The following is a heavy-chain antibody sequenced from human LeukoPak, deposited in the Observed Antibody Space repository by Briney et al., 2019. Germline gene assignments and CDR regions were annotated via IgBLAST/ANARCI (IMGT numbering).Heavy chain of an antibody. J-gene: IGHJ4*02. Sequence: PSETLSLTCTVSGGSISSGSSYWGWIRQPPGKGLEWIGNIYYSGSTYDSPSLTSRVTISVDTSKNQFSLKLSSVTAADTAVYYCARNYDFWSGYLDYWGQGTLVTVSS. CDR2: IYYSGST. CDR1: GGSISSGSSY. V-gene: IGHV4-39*07. CDR3: ARNYDFWSGYLDY. D-gene: IGHD3-3*01.